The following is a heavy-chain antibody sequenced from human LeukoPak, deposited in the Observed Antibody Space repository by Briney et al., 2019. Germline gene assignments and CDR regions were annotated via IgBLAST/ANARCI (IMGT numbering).Heavy chain of an antibody. CDR3: ARLKGERSLFEY. CDR2: IKQDGSEK. V-gene: IGHV3-7*02. Sequence: AGGSLRLSCAASGFTLSTYWMTWVRQAPGKGLEWVANIKQDGSEKYYADSVKGRFTISRDNAKNSLYLQMSSLRAGDTAVYYCARLKGERSLFEYWGQGTLVTVSS. J-gene: IGHJ4*02. CDR1: GFTLSTYW. D-gene: IGHD2-21*01.